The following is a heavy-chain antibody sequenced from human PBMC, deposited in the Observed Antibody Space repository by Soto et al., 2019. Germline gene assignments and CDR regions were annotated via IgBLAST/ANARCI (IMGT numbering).Heavy chain of an antibody. V-gene: IGHV3-30*18. CDR3: AKDPSPLSGYARLDY. CDR1: GFTFSSYG. CDR2: ISYDGSNK. J-gene: IGHJ4*02. Sequence: QVQLVESGGGVVQPGRSLRLSCAASGFTFSSYGMHWVRQAPVKGLEWVAVISYDGSNKYYADSVKGRFTISRDNSKNTLYLQMNSLRAEGTGVYYCAKDPSPLSGYARLDYWGQGTLVTVSS. D-gene: IGHD5-12*01.